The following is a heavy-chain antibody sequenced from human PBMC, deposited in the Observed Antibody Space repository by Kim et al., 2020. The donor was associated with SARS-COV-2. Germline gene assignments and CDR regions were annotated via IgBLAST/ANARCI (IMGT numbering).Heavy chain of an antibody. V-gene: IGHV3-30*04. CDR2: ISYDGSNK. D-gene: IGHD6-13*01. CDR1: GFTFSSYA. J-gene: IGHJ3*02. Sequence: GGSLRLSCAASGFTFSSYAMHWVRQAPGKGLEWVAVISYDGSNKYYADSVKGRFTISRDNSKNTLYLQMNSLRAEDTAVYYCARELRPLTYSSSWYTAFDIWGQGTMVTVSS. CDR3: ARELRPLTYSSSWYTAFDI.